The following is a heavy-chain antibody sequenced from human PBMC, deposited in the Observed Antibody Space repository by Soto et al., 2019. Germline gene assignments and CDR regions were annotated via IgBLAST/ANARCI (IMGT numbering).Heavy chain of an antibody. D-gene: IGHD2-15*01. V-gene: IGHV2-5*02. J-gene: IGHJ5*02. Sequence: GPKPGKATQTLAQDCSFRWLSLHKKGEGVGWVRQPPGKALEWLALIYWDDDKRYSPSLKSRLTITKDTSKNQVVLTMTNMDPVDTATYYCAHSPVVVAATIGWFDPWGQGTLVTAPQ. CDR2: IYWDDDK. CDR1: WLSLHKKGEG. CDR3: AHSPVVVAATIGWFDP.